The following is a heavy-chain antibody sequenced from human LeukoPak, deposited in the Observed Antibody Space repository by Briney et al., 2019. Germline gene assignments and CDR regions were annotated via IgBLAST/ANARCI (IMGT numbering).Heavy chain of an antibody. CDR1: GFTFDDYG. D-gene: IGHD4/OR15-4a*01. V-gene: IGHV3-20*04. CDR2: INWNGGST. CDR3: ARDEDRLTLYYFDY. J-gene: IGHJ4*02. Sequence: GGSLRLSCAASGFTFDDYGMSWVRHAPGKGLEWVSGINWNGGSTGYADSVKGRFTISRDNSKNTLYLQMNSLRAEDTAVYYCARDEDRLTLYYFDYWGQGTLVTVSS.